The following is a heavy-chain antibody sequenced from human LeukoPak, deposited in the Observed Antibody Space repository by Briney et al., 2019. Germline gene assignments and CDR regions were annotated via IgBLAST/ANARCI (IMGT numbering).Heavy chain of an antibody. V-gene: IGHV3-74*01. CDR1: GFTFGNYW. D-gene: IGHD2/OR15-2a*01. CDR3: ASTNRLAY. CDR2: INSDGSST. Sequence: GGSLRLSCAASGFTFGNYWMHWVRQAPGKGPVGVSRINSDGSSTSYADSVQGRFTISRDNAKNTLFLQMNSLRVEDPAVYYCASTNRLAYWGQGTLVTVSS. J-gene: IGHJ4*02.